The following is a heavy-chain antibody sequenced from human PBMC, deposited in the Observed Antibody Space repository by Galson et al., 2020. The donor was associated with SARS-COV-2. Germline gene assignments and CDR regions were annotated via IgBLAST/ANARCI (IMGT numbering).Heavy chain of an antibody. D-gene: IGHD6-19*01. V-gene: IGHV1-2*02. CDR2: IYPNSGGT. CDR1: GYSFGDYY. Sequence: GESLKISCKTSGYSFGDYYMSWVRQAPGQGLEWMGWIYPNSGGTKYTQKFQGRVTMTRDTSISTAYMELRRLTSDDTAVYYCAASLLRGWYESDFWGQGTLVTVSS. CDR3: AASLLRGWYESDF. J-gene: IGHJ4*02.